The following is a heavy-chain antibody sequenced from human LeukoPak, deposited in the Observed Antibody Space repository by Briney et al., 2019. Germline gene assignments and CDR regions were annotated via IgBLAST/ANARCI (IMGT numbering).Heavy chain of an antibody. Sequence: ESGGSLRLSCAASGFTFSSYGMHWVRQAPGKGLEWVAVISYDGSNKYYADSVKGRFTISRDNSKNTLYLQMNSLRAEDTAVYYCAKEGSDCGGDCYFGYYYYMDVWGKGTTVTVSS. V-gene: IGHV3-30*18. J-gene: IGHJ6*03. D-gene: IGHD2-21*02. CDR2: ISYDGSNK. CDR3: AKEGSDCGGDCYFGYYYYMDV. CDR1: GFTFSSYG.